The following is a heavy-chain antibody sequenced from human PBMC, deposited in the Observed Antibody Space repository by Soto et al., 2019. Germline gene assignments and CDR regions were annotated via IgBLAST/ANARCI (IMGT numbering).Heavy chain of an antibody. Sequence: QVQLVQSGAEVKKPGASVKISCKASGYTFTSYYMHWVRQAPGQGLEWMGIINPSGGSTSYAQKFQGRVTMTRDTSTSTVYMELSSLRSEDTAVYFCAREAVAGRFAWGQGTMVTVST. V-gene: IGHV1-46*03. CDR2: INPSGGST. CDR3: AREAVAGRFA. J-gene: IGHJ3*01. CDR1: GYTFTSYY. D-gene: IGHD6-19*01.